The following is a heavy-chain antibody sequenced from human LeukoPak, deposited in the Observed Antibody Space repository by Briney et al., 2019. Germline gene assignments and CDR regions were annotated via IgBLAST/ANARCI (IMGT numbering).Heavy chain of an antibody. J-gene: IGHJ4*02. CDR2: IYYSGST. V-gene: IGHV4-59*08. CDR1: GGSISSYY. CDR3: ARGDGYNQLYDY. Sequence: SETLSLTCTVSGGSISSYYWSWIRQPPGKGLEWIGYIYYSGSTNYNPSLKSRVTISVDTSKNQFSLKLSSVTAADTAVYYCARGDGYNQLYDYWGQGTLVTVSS. D-gene: IGHD5-24*01.